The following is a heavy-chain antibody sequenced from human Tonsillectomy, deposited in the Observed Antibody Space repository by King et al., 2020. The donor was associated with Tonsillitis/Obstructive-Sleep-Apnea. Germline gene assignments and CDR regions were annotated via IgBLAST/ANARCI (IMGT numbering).Heavy chain of an antibody. V-gene: IGHV3-23*04. D-gene: IGHD6-13*01. CDR2: ISGSGGST. Sequence: VQLVESGGDLVKPWGSLRLSCAASGFTFSSYAMSWVRQAPGQGLEWVSTISGSGGSTYYADSVKGRFTISRDNSKSTLYVQMNSLRAEDTAIYYCAKGFSTSSVGGWGQGTLVTVSS. CDR3: AKGFSTSSVGG. J-gene: IGHJ4*02. CDR1: GFTFSSYA.